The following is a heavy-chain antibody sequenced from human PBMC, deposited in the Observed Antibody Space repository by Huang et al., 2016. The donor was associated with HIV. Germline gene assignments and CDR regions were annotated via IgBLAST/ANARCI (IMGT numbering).Heavy chain of an antibody. D-gene: IGHD6-6*01. CDR2: ISAYNGGS. Sequence: QVQLVQSGAEVKKPGASVRVSCKVSGYTSTTYGINWVRQAPGQGLEWMGWISAYNGGSNYAQKRQGRVILTTDTSTNTAYMELRSLRSDDTAVYYCASADRGQLVFVDYYGMDVWGQGTTVTVSS. V-gene: IGHV1-18*04. CDR1: GYTSTTYG. CDR3: ASADRGQLVFVDYYGMDV. J-gene: IGHJ6*02.